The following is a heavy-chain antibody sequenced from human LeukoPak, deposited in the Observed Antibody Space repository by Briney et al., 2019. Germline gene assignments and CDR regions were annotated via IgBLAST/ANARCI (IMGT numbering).Heavy chain of an antibody. Sequence: PGGSLRLSCAASGFTFSSYSMNWVRQAPGKGLEWISYISTTSTTIYYTDSVKGRFTISRDNAKNSVFLQMNSLRDADTAVYYCARPMFSSSFNFDYWGQGTLVTVSS. V-gene: IGHV3-48*02. CDR3: ARPMFSSSFNFDY. CDR1: GFTFSSYS. CDR2: ISTTSTTI. J-gene: IGHJ4*02. D-gene: IGHD6-6*01.